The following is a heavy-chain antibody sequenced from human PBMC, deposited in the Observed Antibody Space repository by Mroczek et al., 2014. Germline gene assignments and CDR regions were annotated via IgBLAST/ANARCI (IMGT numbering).Heavy chain of an antibody. J-gene: IGHJ4*02. CDR1: GGTFSSYA. D-gene: IGHD4-17*01. V-gene: IGHV1-69*01. CDR2: IIPIFGTA. Sequence: QVQLQQSGAEVKKPGSSVKVSCKASGGTFSSYAISWVRQAPGQGLEWMGGIIPIFGTANYAQKFQGRVTITADESTSTAYMELSSLRSEDTAVYYCAGGIVNVKDYGDYVAPFDYWGQGTLVTVSS. CDR3: AGGIVNVKDYGDYVAPFDY.